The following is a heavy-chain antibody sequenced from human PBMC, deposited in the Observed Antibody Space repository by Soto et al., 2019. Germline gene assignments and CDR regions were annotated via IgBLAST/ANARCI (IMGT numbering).Heavy chain of an antibody. Sequence: QVQLVQSGAEVKKPGSSVKVSCKASGGTFSSYTISWVRQAPGQGLEWMGRIIPILGIANYAQKFQGRVTITADKSTSTAYMELSSLRSEDTAVYYCARDNGYNRGWRFQHWGQGTLVTVSS. D-gene: IGHD5-12*01. V-gene: IGHV1-69*08. CDR2: IIPILGIA. J-gene: IGHJ1*01. CDR1: GGTFSSYT. CDR3: ARDNGYNRGWRFQH.